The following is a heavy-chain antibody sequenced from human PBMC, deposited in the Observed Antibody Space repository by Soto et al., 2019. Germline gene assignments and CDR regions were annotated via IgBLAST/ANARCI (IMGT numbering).Heavy chain of an antibody. J-gene: IGHJ6*02. CDR1: GGPISSGGYY. CDR2: IYYSGST. V-gene: IGHV4-31*03. Sequence: SETLSLTCTVSGGPISSGGYYWSWMRQHPGKGLEWLGDIYYSGSTYYNPSLKSRVTISVDTYNNQFSLKLSSVTAADTAVYYCARDTYYYDSSGYYYVGGGMDVWGQGTTVTVSS. CDR3: ARDTYYYDSSGYYYVGGGMDV. D-gene: IGHD3-22*01.